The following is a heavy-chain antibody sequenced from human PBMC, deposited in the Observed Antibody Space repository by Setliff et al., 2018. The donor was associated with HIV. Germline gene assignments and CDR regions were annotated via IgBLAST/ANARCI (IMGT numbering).Heavy chain of an antibody. J-gene: IGHJ5*02. CDR1: GESFSGYY. Sequence: KTSETLSLTCAVYGESFSGYYWSWIRQPAGKGLEWLGEINHSGRAKYNPSLRSRVTMSVDTSENLFSLRLIFVTAADTGVYYCGRGWFDPWGQGTLVTVSS. CDR3: GRGWFDP. V-gene: IGHV4-34*01. D-gene: IGHD3-10*01. CDR2: INHSGRA.